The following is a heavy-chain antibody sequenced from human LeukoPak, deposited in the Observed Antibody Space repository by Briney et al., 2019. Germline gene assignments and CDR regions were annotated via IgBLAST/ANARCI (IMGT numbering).Heavy chain of an antibody. D-gene: IGHD3-9*01. Sequence: GASLRLSCAASGFTFSNYAMSWVRQAPGKGLDWFPAILGSGGSTYYADSVKGRFPVSRDNSKSNLYFQMNSLRAEDTALYYCAKWGDYDVLTGYYVPDYWGQGTLVTVSS. V-gene: IGHV3-23*01. CDR1: GFTFSNYA. J-gene: IGHJ4*02. CDR2: ILGSGGST. CDR3: AKWGDYDVLTGYYVPDY.